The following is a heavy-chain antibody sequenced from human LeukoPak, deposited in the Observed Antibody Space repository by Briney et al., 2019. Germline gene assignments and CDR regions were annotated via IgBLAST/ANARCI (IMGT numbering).Heavy chain of an antibody. J-gene: IGHJ6*03. CDR3: ARGYRFYYYYYYMDV. D-gene: IGHD1-26*01. V-gene: IGHV4-34*01. Sequence: SETLSLTCAVYGRSFSGYYWSWIRQPPGKGLEWIGEINHSGSTNYNPSLKSRVTISVDTSKNQFSLKLSSVTAADTAVYYCARGYRFYYYYYYMDVWGKGTTVTVSS. CDR1: GRSFSGYY. CDR2: INHSGST.